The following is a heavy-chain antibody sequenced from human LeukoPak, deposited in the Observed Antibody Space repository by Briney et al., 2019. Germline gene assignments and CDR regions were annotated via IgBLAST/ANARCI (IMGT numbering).Heavy chain of an antibody. CDR1: GGSISSISSNNYH. CDR2: IYYSGST. D-gene: IGHD4-23*01. V-gene: IGHV4-39*02. Sequence: SETLSLTCIVSGGSISSISSNNYHWGWIRQPPGKGLEGIGSIYYSGSTYYNPSLKGRVTISVDTSKNQFSLKLSSVTAADTALYYCAREMGVVTAHGIDVWGQGTTVTVSS. CDR3: AREMGVVTAHGIDV. J-gene: IGHJ6*02.